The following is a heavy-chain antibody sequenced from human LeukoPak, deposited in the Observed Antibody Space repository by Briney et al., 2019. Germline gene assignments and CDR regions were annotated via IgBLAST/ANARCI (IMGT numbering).Heavy chain of an antibody. D-gene: IGHD3-9*01. CDR3: ARAYYDIFTGYYYFDY. CDR1: GGSISSSSYY. J-gene: IGHJ4*02. Sequence: KPSETLSLTCTVSGGSISSSSYYWGWIRQPPGKGLEWIGSIYYSGSTYYNPSLKSRVTISVDTSKNQFSLKLSSVTAADTAVYYCARAYYDIFTGYYYFDYWGQGTLVTVSS. V-gene: IGHV4-39*07. CDR2: IYYSGST.